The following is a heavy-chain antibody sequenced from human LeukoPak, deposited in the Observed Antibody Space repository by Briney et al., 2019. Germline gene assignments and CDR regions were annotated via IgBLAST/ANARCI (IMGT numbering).Heavy chain of an antibody. D-gene: IGHD6-13*01. CDR2: IYTTGNI. CDR3: ARGRYVTTRGGAAAGFLDY. Sequence: SETLSLTCSASDDSLRNGGFYWSWIRQPAGKGLEWIGRIYTTGNIQFNPSLKSRVTISVDTSQNQFSLRLSSVTAADTAVYYCARGRYVTTRGGAAAGFLDYWGQGTLVTVST. V-gene: IGHV4-61*02. CDR1: DDSLRNGGFY. J-gene: IGHJ4*02.